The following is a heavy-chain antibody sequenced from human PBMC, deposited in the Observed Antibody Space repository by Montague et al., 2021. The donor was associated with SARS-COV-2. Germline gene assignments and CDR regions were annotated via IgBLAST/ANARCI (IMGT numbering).Heavy chain of an antibody. CDR1: GGSISSSCYY. D-gene: IGHD4-23*01. CDR3: ARLRGDYGGTYDTFDI. J-gene: IGHJ3*02. V-gene: IGHV4-39*01. Sequence: SETLSLTCTVSGGSISSSCYYWGWIRQPPGKGLEWIGSIYYSGSTXYNPSLKSRVTISVDTSKNQFSLKLSSVTAADTAVYYCARLRGDYGGTYDTFDIWGQGTMVTVSS. CDR2: IYYSGST.